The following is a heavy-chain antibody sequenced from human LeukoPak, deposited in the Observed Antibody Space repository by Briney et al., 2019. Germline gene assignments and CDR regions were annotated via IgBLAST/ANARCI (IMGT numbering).Heavy chain of an antibody. CDR3: ARVPRDIVATFWFDP. V-gene: IGHV4-59*01. D-gene: IGHD5-12*01. J-gene: IGHJ5*02. CDR2: IYYSGNT. CDR1: GDSISSYY. Sequence: SETLSLTCTVSGDSISSYYWSWIRQPPRGRLEWGGYIYYSGNTNYHPSLKSRVTISGDTPKNQFSLKLSSVTAADTAVYYCARVPRDIVATFWFDPWGQGTLVTVSS.